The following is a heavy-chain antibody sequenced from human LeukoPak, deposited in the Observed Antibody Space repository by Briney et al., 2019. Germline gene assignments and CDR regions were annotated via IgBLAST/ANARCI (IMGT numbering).Heavy chain of an antibody. CDR3: ASGSYYRIADY. J-gene: IGHJ4*02. CDR2: INPNSGGT. Sequence: GASVKVSCKASGDTFSSYAISWVRQAPGQGLEWMGRINPNSGGTNYAQKFQGRVTMTRDTSISTAYMELSSLRSEDTAVYYCASGSYYRIADYWGQGTLVTVSS. D-gene: IGHD1-26*01. CDR1: GDTFSSYA. V-gene: IGHV1-2*06.